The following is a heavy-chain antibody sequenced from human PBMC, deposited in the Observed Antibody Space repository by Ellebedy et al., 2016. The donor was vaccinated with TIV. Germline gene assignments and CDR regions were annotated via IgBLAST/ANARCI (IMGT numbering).Heavy chain of an antibody. V-gene: IGHV1-18*01. CDR2: ISPYSGNT. CDR1: GYTFLNHG. CDR3: ARDSPHDWGNFDL. D-gene: IGHD3-16*01. J-gene: IGHJ2*01. Sequence: ASVKVSCKASGYTFLNHGVSWVRQAPGQGIEFLGWISPYSGNTKYPRRLQGRVTMTTDKSTTTAYMEMRSLTSDDTAVYFCARDSPHDWGNFDLWGRGTLVIVSS.